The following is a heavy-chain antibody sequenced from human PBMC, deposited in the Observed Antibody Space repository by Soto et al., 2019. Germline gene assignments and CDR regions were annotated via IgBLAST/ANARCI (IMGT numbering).Heavy chain of an antibody. Sequence: EVQLLESGGGLVQPGGSLRLSCAASRFTFSSYAISWVRQAPGKGLEWVSAISGSGGSTCYADSVKGRFTISRDNSKNTLYLQMNSLRAEDTAVYYCAKWLGQQLVADFDYWGQRTLVTVSS. J-gene: IGHJ4*02. V-gene: IGHV3-23*01. CDR3: AKWLGQQLVADFDY. CDR2: ISGSGGST. D-gene: IGHD6-13*01. CDR1: RFTFSSYA.